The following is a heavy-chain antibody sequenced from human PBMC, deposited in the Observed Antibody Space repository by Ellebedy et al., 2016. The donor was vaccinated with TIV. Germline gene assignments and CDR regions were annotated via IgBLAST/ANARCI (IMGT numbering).Heavy chain of an antibody. CDR3: ARAGVN. J-gene: IGHJ4*02. D-gene: IGHD2-8*01. Sequence: SETLSLXCAVSGGSISSAGYSWSWIRQPPGKGLEWIGYIYYWGDTKYNPSLKSRVTISIDTSKNQISLGLISVTAADTAVYFCARAGVNWGQGILVTVSS. V-gene: IGHV4-61*08. CDR2: IYYWGDT. CDR1: GGSISSAGYS.